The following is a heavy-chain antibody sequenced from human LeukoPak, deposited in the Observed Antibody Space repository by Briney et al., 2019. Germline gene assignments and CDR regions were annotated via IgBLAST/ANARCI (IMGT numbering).Heavy chain of an antibody. Sequence: SVKVSCKASGGTFSSYAISWVRQAPGQGLEWMGRIIPIFGTANYAQKFQGRVTITTDESTSTAYMELSSLRSEDTAVYYCARSLGGYSYGRPHYYYYYMDVWGKGTTVTVSS. V-gene: IGHV1-69*05. D-gene: IGHD5-18*01. J-gene: IGHJ6*03. CDR2: IIPIFGTA. CDR3: ARSLGGYSYGRPHYYYYYMDV. CDR1: GGTFSSYA.